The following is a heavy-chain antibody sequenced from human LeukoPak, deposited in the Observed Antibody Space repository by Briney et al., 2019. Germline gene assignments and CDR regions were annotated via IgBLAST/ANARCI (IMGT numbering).Heavy chain of an antibody. V-gene: IGHV3-9*01. Sequence: GGSLRVSCAASGFTFYSYTMYWVRQAPGKGLEWVSGISWNSGSIGYADSVKGRFTISRDNAKNSLYLQMNSLRAEDTALYYCAKGCSSTSCYISYYYYYMDVWGKGTTVTVSS. J-gene: IGHJ6*03. CDR1: GFTFYSYT. CDR3: AKGCSSTSCYISYYYYYMDV. CDR2: ISWNSGSI. D-gene: IGHD2-2*01.